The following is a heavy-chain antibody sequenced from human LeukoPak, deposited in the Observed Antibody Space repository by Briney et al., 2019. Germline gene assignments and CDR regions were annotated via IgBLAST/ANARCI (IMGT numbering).Heavy chain of an antibody. J-gene: IGHJ3*02. D-gene: IGHD6-13*01. CDR3: ASSSWSTQYPSAFDI. CDR2: IYSGGST. V-gene: IGHV3-66*01. Sequence: GGSPRLSCAASGFTVSSNYMSWVRQAPGKGLEWVSVIYSGGSTYYADSVKGRFTISRDNSKNTLYLQMNSLRAEDTAVYYCASSSWSTQYPSAFDIWGQGTMVTVSS. CDR1: GFTVSSNY.